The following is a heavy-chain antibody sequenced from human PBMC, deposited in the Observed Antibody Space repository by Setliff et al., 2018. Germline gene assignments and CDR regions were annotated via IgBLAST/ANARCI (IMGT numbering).Heavy chain of an antibody. CDR2: IFSMDQK. Sequence: SGPTLVNPTATLTLTCTISGFSLSDGRVGVTWIRQPPGKALECLATIFSMDQKSYSTSLESRLLISKDTSATQVVLMMTNMNPADTGTYYCARIGTSSVLYGMDVWGQGTTVTVSS. D-gene: IGHD3-22*01. V-gene: IGHV2-26*03. CDR1: GFSLSDGRVG. CDR3: ARIGTSSVLYGMDV. J-gene: IGHJ6*02.